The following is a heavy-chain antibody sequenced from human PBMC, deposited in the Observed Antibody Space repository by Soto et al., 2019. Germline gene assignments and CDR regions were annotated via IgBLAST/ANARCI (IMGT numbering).Heavy chain of an antibody. CDR3: ARDRRLLWFGELSPYYYYGMDV. Sequence: PGGSLRLSCAASGFTFSSYEMNWVRQAPGKGLEWVSYISSSGSTIYYADSVKGRFTISRDNAKNSLYLQMNSLRAEDTAVYYCARDRRLLWFGELSPYYYYGMDVWGQGTTVTVSS. D-gene: IGHD3-10*01. CDR1: GFTFSSYE. V-gene: IGHV3-48*03. J-gene: IGHJ6*02. CDR2: ISSSGSTI.